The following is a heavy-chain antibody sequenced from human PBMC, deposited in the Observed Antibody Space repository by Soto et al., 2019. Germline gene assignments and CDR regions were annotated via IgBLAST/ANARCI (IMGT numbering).Heavy chain of an antibody. D-gene: IGHD1-26*01. V-gene: IGHV3-30*18. CDR1: GFTLSSYG. J-gene: IGHJ6*02. CDR3: AKDLGSKGYYYYGMDV. CDR2: ISYDGSNQ. Sequence: QVQLVESGGGVVQPGRSLRLSCAASGFTLSSYGLHWVRQAPGKGLEWMAVISYDGSNQYYADSVKGRFTISRDNSKNTLYLQMNGLRAEDTAVYYCAKDLGSKGYYYYGMDVWGQGTTVTVSS.